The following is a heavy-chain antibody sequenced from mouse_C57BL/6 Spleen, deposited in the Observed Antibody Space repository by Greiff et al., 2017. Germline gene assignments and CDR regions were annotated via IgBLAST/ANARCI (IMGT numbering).Heavy chain of an antibody. Sequence: EVKVEESGGGLVKPGGSLKLSCAASGFTFSSYAMSWVRQTPEKRLEWVATISDGGSYTYYPDNVKGRFTISRDNAKNNLYLQMSHLKSEDTAMYYCAREDGNPAWFAYWGQGTLVTVSA. J-gene: IGHJ3*01. D-gene: IGHD2-1*01. CDR3: AREDGNPAWFAY. CDR2: ISDGGSYT. CDR1: GFTFSSYA. V-gene: IGHV5-4*01.